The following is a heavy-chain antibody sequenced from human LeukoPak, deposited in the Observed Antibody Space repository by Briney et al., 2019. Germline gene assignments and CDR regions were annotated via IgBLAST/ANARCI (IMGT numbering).Heavy chain of an antibody. V-gene: IGHV4-59*01. Sequence: SETLSLTCTVSGGSISFYYWSWIRQPPGKGLEWIGYVSYTGSTNYNPSLKSRVTISVDTSKNQFSLKLSSVTAADTAVYYCARGGSGYDAFDIWGQGTMVTVSS. CDR3: ARGGSGYDAFDI. CDR1: GGSISFYY. D-gene: IGHD5-12*01. CDR2: VSYTGST. J-gene: IGHJ3*02.